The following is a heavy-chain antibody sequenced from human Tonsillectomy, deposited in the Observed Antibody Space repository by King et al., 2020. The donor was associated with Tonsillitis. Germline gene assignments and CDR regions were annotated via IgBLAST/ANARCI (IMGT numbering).Heavy chain of an antibody. CDR2: ISGSGGFK. D-gene: IGHD3-3*01. Sequence: VQLVESGGGLVQPGGSLRLSCAASGFRFSSYAMSWVRQAPGKGLEWVSAISGSGGFKYFADSVKGRFTISRDNSKNTLYLEMNSLRGEDTAIYFCAKGAITICVVVINYFDYWGQGTLVTVSS. CDR1: GFRFSSYA. J-gene: IGHJ4*02. V-gene: IGHV3-23*04. CDR3: AKGAITICVVVINYFDY.